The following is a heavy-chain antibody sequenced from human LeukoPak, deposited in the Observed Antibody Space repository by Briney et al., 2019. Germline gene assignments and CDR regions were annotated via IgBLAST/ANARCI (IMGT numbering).Heavy chain of an antibody. V-gene: IGHV5-51*01. CDR1: GYRFTSYW. CDR3: ARHAYYYDSSGYYFGYYFDY. D-gene: IGHD3-22*01. CDR2: IYPGDSDT. Sequence: GESLKISCKGSGYRFTSYWIGWVRQMPGKGLEWMGIIYPGDSDTRYSPSFQGQITISADKSIRTAYLQWSSLKASDTAMYYCARHAYYYDSSGYYFGYYFDYWGQGNLVTVSS. J-gene: IGHJ4*02.